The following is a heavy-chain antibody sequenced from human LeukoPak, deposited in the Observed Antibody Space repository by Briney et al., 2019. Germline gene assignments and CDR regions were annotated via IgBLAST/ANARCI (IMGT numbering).Heavy chain of an antibody. CDR1: GGSFSGYY. D-gene: IGHD5-12*01. J-gene: IGHJ4*02. V-gene: IGHV4-34*01. Sequence: PSETLSLTCAVYGGSFSGYYWSWIRQPPGKGPEWIGEINHSGSTNYNPSLKSRVTISVDTSKNQFSLKLSSVTAADTAVYYCARARGYDYDYWGQGTLVTVSS. CDR2: INHSGST. CDR3: ARARGYDYDY.